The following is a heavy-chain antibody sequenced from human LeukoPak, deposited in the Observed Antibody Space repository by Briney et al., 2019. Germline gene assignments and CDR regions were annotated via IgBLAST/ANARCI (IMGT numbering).Heavy chain of an antibody. V-gene: IGHV4-34*01. CDR1: GGSFSGCY. CDR2: INHSGST. J-gene: IGHJ4*02. Sequence: PSETLSLTCAVYGGSFSGCYWSWIRQPPGKGLEWIGEINHSGSTNYNPSLKSRVTISVDTSKNQFSLKLSSVTAADTAVYYCARGLNAEYYDSSGYCPFCYWGQGTLVTVSS. D-gene: IGHD3-22*01. CDR3: ARGLNAEYYDSSGYCPFCY.